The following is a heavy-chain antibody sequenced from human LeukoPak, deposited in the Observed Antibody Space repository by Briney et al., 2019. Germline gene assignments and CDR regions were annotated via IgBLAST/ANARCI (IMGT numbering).Heavy chain of an antibody. Sequence: SLRLSCAASGFTFDDYAMHWVRQAPGKGLEWVSGISWNSGSIGYADSVKGRFTISRDNAKNSLYLQMNSLRAEDTAVYYYAKDIRYYYGSGSKFDYWGQGTLVTVSS. V-gene: IGHV3-9*01. J-gene: IGHJ4*02. CDR3: AKDIRYYYGSGSKFDY. D-gene: IGHD3-10*01. CDR2: ISWNSGSI. CDR1: GFTFDDYA.